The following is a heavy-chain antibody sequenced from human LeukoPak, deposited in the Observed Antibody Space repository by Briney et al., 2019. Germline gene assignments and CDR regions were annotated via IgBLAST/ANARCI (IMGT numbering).Heavy chain of an antibody. D-gene: IGHD2-15*01. CDR2: IYYSGST. V-gene: IGHV4-39*01. J-gene: IGHJ4*02. Sequence: SETLSLTCTVSGGSISSSSYYWGWIRQPPGKGLEWIGSIYYSGSTYYNPSLKSRVTISVDTSKNQFSLKLSSVTAADTAVYYCARQGGYCSGGSCYNDYWGQGTLVTVSS. CDR3: ARQGGYCSGGSCYNDY. CDR1: GGSISSSSYY.